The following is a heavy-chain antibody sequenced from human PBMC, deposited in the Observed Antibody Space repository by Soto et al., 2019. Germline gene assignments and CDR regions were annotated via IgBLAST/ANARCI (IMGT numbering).Heavy chain of an antibody. CDR1: GFTFSSYG. V-gene: IGHV3-30*18. CDR2: ISYDGSNK. CDR3: EKIAVITEYYFDY. Sequence: GGSLRLSCAASGFTFSSYGMHWVRQAPGKGLEWVAVISYDGSNKYYAETVKGSFTLSRDNSKNTLFLQMNSLRADDTAVYYCEKIAVITEYYFDYWGLGTLVTVSS. J-gene: IGHJ4*02. D-gene: IGHD6-19*01.